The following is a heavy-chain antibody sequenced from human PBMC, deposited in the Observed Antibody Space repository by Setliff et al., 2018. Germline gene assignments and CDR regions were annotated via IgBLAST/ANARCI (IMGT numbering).Heavy chain of an antibody. Sequence: PSETLSLTCAVSGASISSGSYYWSWIRQPAGKGLEWVGRLHTSGSTNHNPSLKSRVTISVDTSKNQFSLNLSSVTAADTAVYFCARDNTIVGATDYWGQGTLVTVSS. CDR2: LHTSGST. J-gene: IGHJ4*02. CDR3: ARDNTIVGATDY. V-gene: IGHV4-61*02. D-gene: IGHD1-26*01. CDR1: GASISSGSYY.